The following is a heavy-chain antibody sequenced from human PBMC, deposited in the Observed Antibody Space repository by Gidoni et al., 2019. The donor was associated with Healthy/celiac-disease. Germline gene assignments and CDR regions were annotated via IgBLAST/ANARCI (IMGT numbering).Heavy chain of an antibody. J-gene: IGHJ4*02. CDR2: IKSKTDGGTT. Sequence: EVQLVESGGGLVKPGGSLRLSCADSGFTFSNAWMSWVRQAPGKGLEWVCRIKSKTDGGTTDYAAPVKGRFTISRDDSKNTLYLQMNSLKTEDTAVYYCTTPGYRADYWGQGTLVTVSS. V-gene: IGHV3-15*01. D-gene: IGHD6-13*01. CDR1: GFTFSNAW. CDR3: TTPGYRADY.